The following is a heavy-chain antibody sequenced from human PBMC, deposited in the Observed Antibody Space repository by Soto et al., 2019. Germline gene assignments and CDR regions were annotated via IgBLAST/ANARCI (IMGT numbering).Heavy chain of an antibody. Sequence: QVTLKESGPVLVKPTETLTLTCTVSGFSLSNARMGVSWIRQPPGKALEWLAHIFSNDEKSYSTSLKSRLTISKDTSKSQVVLTMTNMDPVDTATYYCARIAPRYDVDIVATTKWLYYYYMDVWGKGTTVSVSS. CDR2: IFSNDEK. CDR3: ARIAPRYDVDIVATTKWLYYYYMDV. J-gene: IGHJ6*03. D-gene: IGHD5-12*01. V-gene: IGHV2-26*01. CDR1: GFSLSNARMG.